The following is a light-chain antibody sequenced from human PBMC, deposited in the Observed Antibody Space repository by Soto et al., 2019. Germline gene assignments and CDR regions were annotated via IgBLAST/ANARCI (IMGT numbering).Light chain of an antibody. J-gene: IGKJ1*01. Sequence: VLTHSPGTLSLSPGGRASPAFRGSQGVGSSFLAWYQQKPGQAPRLLISGTSSRAGGIPDRFSGSGSGTDFTLTISRLEPQDFAVYYCQQYGSSPQTFGQGTKVDI. CDR3: QQYGSSPQT. CDR2: GTS. CDR1: QGVGSSF. V-gene: IGKV3-20*01.